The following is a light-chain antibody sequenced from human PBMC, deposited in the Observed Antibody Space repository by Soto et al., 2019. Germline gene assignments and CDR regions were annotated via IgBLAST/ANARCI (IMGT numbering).Light chain of an antibody. CDR2: DVS. J-gene: IGLJ2*01. V-gene: IGLV2-11*01. Sequence: QSALTQPRSVSGSPGQSVTISCTGTSSDVGFYNYVSWYQQHPGKAPKLMIYDVSGRPSGVPDRFSGSKSGNTASLTISGLQAEDEAEYYCCSYAGSYTVIFGRGTKLTVL. CDR3: CSYAGSYTVI. CDR1: SSDVGFYNY.